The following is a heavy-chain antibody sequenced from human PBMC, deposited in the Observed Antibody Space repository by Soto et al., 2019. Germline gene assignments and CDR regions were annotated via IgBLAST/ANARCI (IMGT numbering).Heavy chain of an antibody. V-gene: IGHV4-61*01. CDR1: GGSVKIRTNQ. J-gene: IGHJ5*02. Sequence: SETLSLTCTVPGGSVKIRTNQWRWIRQPPGKGLEWIGFIHYSGSNNYNPSLKGRVTMSVDTSKNQCSLKLTSVNTADTSGYYCAKYDFWIPGNFDPRGQGTLVTVS. D-gene: IGHD3-3*01. CDR2: IHYSGSN. CDR3: AKYDFWIPGNFDP.